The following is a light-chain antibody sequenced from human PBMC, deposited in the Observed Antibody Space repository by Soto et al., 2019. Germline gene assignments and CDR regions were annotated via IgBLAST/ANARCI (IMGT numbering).Light chain of an antibody. Sequence: VVMTQPPATLSVSPGERATLSCRAGQSVSNNLAWYQQKPGQAPRLLIYGASTRATGIPARFSGSGSGTEFTLTISSLQSEDFAVYYCQQYNNWPAITFGQGTRLEVK. CDR3: QQYNNWPAIT. V-gene: IGKV3D-15*01. CDR2: GAS. CDR1: QSVSNN. J-gene: IGKJ5*01.